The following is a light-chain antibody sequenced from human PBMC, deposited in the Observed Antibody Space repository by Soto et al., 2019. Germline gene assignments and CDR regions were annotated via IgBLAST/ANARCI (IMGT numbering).Light chain of an antibody. J-gene: IGLJ1*01. CDR2: SDN. CDR3: AAWDDSLNGYV. Sequence: QSVLTQPPSASGTPGQRVTISCSGSSSNIGSNTVNWYQHLPGTAPKVLIYSDNQRPSGVPDRFSGSKSGTSASLAISGLQSEDGADYYCAAWDDSLNGYVFGSGTKVTVL. V-gene: IGLV1-44*01. CDR1: SSNIGSNT.